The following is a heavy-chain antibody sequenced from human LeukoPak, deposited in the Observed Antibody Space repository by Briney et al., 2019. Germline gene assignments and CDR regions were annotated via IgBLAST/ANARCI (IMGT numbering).Heavy chain of an antibody. J-gene: IGHJ4*02. CDR1: GGSISSYY. Sequence: SETLSLTCTVSGGSISSYYWSWLRQPPGKGLEWIGYIYYSGSTNYNPSLKSRVTISVDPSKNQFSLKLSSVTAADTAVYYCARSRGYSYGFDYGGQGTLVSVSS. V-gene: IGHV4-59*01. D-gene: IGHD5-18*01. CDR3: ARSRGYSYGFDY. CDR2: IYYSGST.